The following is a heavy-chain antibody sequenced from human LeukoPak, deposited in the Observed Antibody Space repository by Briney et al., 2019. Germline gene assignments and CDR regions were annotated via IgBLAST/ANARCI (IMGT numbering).Heavy chain of an antibody. Sequence: SETLSLTCTVSGYSISSGYYWGWIRQPPGKGLEWIGSIYHSGSTYYNPSLKSRVTISVDTSKNQFSLKLSSVTAADTAVYYCATPLRSRDAFDIWGQGTMVTVSS. J-gene: IGHJ3*02. CDR3: ATPLRSRDAFDI. CDR2: IYHSGST. D-gene: IGHD4-17*01. CDR1: GYSISSGYY. V-gene: IGHV4-38-2*02.